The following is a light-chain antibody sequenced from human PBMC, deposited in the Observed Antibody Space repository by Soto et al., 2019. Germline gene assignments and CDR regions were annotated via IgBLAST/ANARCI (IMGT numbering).Light chain of an antibody. CDR1: SSDVGGYDF. CDR2: EVT. CDR3: SSYAARNSLL. J-gene: IGLJ2*01. V-gene: IGLV2-8*01. Sequence: QSALTQPPSASGSPGQSVTISCTGTSSDVGGYDFVSWYQQHPGKAPKLIIYEVTERPPGVPDRFSGSKSGNTASLTVSGLQAEDEGDYFCSSYAARNSLLFGGGTKLTVL.